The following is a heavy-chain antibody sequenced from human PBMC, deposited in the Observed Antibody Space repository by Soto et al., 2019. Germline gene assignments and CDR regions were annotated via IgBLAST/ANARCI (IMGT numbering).Heavy chain of an antibody. J-gene: IGHJ4*02. CDR2: IIPIFGTA. CDR1: GGTFSSYA. CDR3: ARDNSSSYLGGNDY. V-gene: IGHV1-69*01. D-gene: IGHD6-13*01. Sequence: QVHLVQSGAEVKKPGSSVKVSCKASGGTFSSYAISWVRQAPGQGLEWMGGIIPIFGTANYAQKFQGRVTITADESTSTAYMELSSLRSEDTAVYYCARDNSSSYLGGNDYWGQGTLVTVSS.